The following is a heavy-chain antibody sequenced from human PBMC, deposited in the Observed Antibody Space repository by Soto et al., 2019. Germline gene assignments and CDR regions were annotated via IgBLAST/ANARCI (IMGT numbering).Heavy chain of an antibody. CDR1: GGSISSSSYY. CDR3: ARRRSSSSDYYYYYYMDV. D-gene: IGHD6-6*01. CDR2: IYYSGST. V-gene: IGHV4-39*01. J-gene: IGHJ6*03. Sequence: SETLSLTCTVSGGSISSSSYYWGWIRQPPGKGLEWIGSIYYSGSTYYNPSLKSRVTISVDTSKNQFSLKLSSVTAADTAVYYCARRRSSSSDYYYYYYMDVWGKGTTVTVSS.